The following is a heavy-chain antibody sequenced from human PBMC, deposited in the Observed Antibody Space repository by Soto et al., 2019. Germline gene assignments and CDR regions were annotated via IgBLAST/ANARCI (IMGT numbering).Heavy chain of an antibody. D-gene: IGHD3-9*01. V-gene: IGHV4-4*02. J-gene: IGHJ4*02. Sequence: SETLSLPCDVSGGSISSSNWWNLVRQPPGKGLEWIGEIYHSGSTYYKPSLKSRVAMSVDTSKNQFSLKLTSATAADTAVYYCARRDWSGSTSHFYFDYWGQGVLVTVSS. CDR1: GGSISSSNW. CDR3: ARRDWSGSTSHFYFDY. CDR2: IYHSGST.